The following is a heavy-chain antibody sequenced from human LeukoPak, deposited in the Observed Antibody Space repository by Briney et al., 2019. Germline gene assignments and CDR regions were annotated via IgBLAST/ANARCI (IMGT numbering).Heavy chain of an antibody. D-gene: IGHD3-3*01. CDR3: ARLIFGSIDY. V-gene: IGHV4-38-2*02. CDR1: GYYISSGYY. CDR2: IHHSGST. Sequence: PSETLSLTCNVSGYYISSGYYWGWIREPPGKGLEWIGSIHHSGSTNDNPSLKSRVTISVDTSKNQFSLKLSSVTAADTAVYYCARLIFGSIDYWGQGTLVTVSS. J-gene: IGHJ4*02.